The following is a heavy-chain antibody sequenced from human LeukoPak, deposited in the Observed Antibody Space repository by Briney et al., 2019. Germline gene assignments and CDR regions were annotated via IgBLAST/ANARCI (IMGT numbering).Heavy chain of an antibody. J-gene: IGHJ5*02. V-gene: IGHV4-4*07. CDR2: IQASGST. CDR3: ARKVLNNWFDP. CDR1: GGSISSYY. Sequence: PSETLSLTCTVSGGSISSYYWSWIRQSAGKGLEWIGRIQASGSTNYNPSLKSRVTMSVDTSKNQFSLKVSSVTAADTAVYYCARKVLNNWFDPWGQGILVTVSS.